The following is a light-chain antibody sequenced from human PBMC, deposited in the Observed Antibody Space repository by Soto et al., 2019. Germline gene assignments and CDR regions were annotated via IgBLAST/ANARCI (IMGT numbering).Light chain of an antibody. J-gene: IGKJ2*02. Sequence: IQMTQSPSSLSASVGDRVAINCRASQSVGRYFNWYQQKPGKAPKLLIYGASSLQSGVPSRFSGSGSGTDFTLTISSLQPEDSATYYCQQSYIARTFGQGTKLEI. CDR2: GAS. CDR3: QQSYIART. CDR1: QSVGRY. V-gene: IGKV1-39*01.